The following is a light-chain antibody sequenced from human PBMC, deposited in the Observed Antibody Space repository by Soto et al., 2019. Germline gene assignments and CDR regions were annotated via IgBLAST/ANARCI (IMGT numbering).Light chain of an antibody. CDR2: DAS. CDR3: QQRSNWPLT. Sequence: DIVLTQSPATLSLSPGARATLSCRAIQSFNNYLAWYQQKPGQASRLLIYDASNRAIGVPVRFSGSGSGTDFTFTIGSLESEDSAVYYCQQRSNWPLTFGGGTKVDIK. CDR1: QSFNNY. J-gene: IGKJ4*01. V-gene: IGKV3-11*01.